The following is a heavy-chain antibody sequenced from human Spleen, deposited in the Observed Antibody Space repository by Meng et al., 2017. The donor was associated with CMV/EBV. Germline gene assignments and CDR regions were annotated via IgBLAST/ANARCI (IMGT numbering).Heavy chain of an antibody. J-gene: IGHJ4*02. CDR2: IKQDGSEK. Sequence: GGSLRLSCAASGFTFSSYWMSWVRQAPGKGLEWVANIKQDGSEKYYVDSVKGRFTISRDNAKNSLYLQMNSLRAEDTAVYYCARAREAAADPYYFDYWGQGALVTVSS. CDR3: ARAREAAADPYYFDY. V-gene: IGHV3-7*01. D-gene: IGHD6-13*01. CDR1: GFTFSSYW.